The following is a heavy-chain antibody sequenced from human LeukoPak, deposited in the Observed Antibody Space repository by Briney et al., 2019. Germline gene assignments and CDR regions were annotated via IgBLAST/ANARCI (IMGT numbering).Heavy chain of an antibody. CDR3: ARANYYYDSSGYYRPSGDYFDY. CDR2: ISSSSSYI. V-gene: IGHV3-21*01. J-gene: IGHJ4*02. D-gene: IGHD3-22*01. CDR1: GFTFSTFSSYS. Sequence: GGSLRLSCAASGFTFSTFSSYSMNWVRQAPGKGLEWVSSISSSSSYIYYADSVKGRFTISRDNAENSLYLQMNSLRAEDTAVYYCARANYYYDSSGYYRPSGDYFDYWGQGTLVTVSS.